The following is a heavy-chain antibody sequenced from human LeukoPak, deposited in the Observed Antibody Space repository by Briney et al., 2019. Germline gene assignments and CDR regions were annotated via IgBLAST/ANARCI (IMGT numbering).Heavy chain of an antibody. CDR3: AKDRYGSGSYYNFDY. J-gene: IGHJ4*02. D-gene: IGHD3-10*01. V-gene: IGHV3-23*01. Sequence: GGSLRLSCAASGFTFSDYYMTWIRQAPGKGLEWVSAISGSGGSTYYADSVKGRFTISRDNSKNTLYLQMNSLRAEDTAVYYCAKDRYGSGSYYNFDYWGQGTLVTVSS. CDR2: ISGSGGST. CDR1: GFTFSDYY.